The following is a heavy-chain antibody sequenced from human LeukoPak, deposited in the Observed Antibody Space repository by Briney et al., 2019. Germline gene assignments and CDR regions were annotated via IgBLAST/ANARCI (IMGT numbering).Heavy chain of an antibody. CDR3: TTSIVVVITTAEYFQH. V-gene: IGHV3-15*01. Sequence: KPGGSLRLSCAASGFSFNTYAMSWVRQAPGKGLEWVGRIKSKTDGGTTDYAAPVKGRFTISRDDSKNTLYLQMNSLKTEDTAVYYCTTSIVVVITTAEYFQHWGQGTLVTVSS. CDR2: IKSKTDGGTT. D-gene: IGHD3-22*01. J-gene: IGHJ1*01. CDR1: GFSFNTYA.